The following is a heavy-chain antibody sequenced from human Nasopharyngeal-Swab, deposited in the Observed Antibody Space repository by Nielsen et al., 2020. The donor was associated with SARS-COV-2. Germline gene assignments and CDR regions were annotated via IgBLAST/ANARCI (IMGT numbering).Heavy chain of an antibody. V-gene: IGHV3-7*03. CDR1: GFTFSNYW. CDR2: IHQDGSEK. CDR3: ARPSRGQFDY. J-gene: IGHJ4*02. Sequence: GESLKISCAASGFTFSNYWMSWVRQTPGKGLEWVANIHQDGSEKTYVDSVKGRFTISRDNSKNPLYLQMNSLRAEDTAVYYCARPSRGQFDYWGQGTLVTVSS.